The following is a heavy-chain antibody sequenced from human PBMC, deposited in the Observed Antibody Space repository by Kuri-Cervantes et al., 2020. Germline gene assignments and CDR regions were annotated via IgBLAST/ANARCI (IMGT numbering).Heavy chain of an antibody. J-gene: IGHJ6*03. V-gene: IGHV3-23*01. CDR2: ISGSGGST. CDR1: GFTFRNYA. D-gene: IGHD2-2*01. CDR3: AKVGDGIVAIPAAPRPFYMDV. Sequence: GGSLRLSCAASGFTFRNYAMTWVRQAPGKGLEWVSAISGSGGSTYYADSVKGRFTISRDNSKNTLYLQMNSLRAEDTAVYYCAKVGDGIVAIPAAPRPFYMDVWGKGTTVTVSS.